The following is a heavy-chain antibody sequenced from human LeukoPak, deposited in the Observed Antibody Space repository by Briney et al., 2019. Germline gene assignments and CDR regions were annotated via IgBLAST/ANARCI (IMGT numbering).Heavy chain of an antibody. D-gene: IGHD1-26*01. Sequence: GASVKVSCKASGYTFTSYYMHWVRQAPGQGLEWMGIINPSGGSTSYAQKFQGRVTMTRDTSTSTVYMELSSLRAEDTAVYYCARDSGSYYYGMDVWGQGTTVTVSS. CDR3: ARDSGSYYYGMDV. V-gene: IGHV1-46*01. CDR2: INPSGGST. CDR1: GYTFTSYY. J-gene: IGHJ6*02.